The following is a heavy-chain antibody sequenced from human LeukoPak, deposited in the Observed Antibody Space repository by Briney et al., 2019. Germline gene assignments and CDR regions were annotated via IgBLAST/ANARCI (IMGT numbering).Heavy chain of an antibody. CDR3: ARDGGLRSGDDAFDI. V-gene: IGHV3-21*01. Sequence: GGSLRLSCAASGFTFSSYSMNWVRQAPGKGLAWVSSISSSSSYIYYADSVKGRFTISRDNAKNSLYLQMNSLRAEDTAVYYCARDGGLRSGDDAFDIWGQGTMVTVS. J-gene: IGHJ3*02. D-gene: IGHD4-17*01. CDR2: ISSSSSYI. CDR1: GFTFSSYS.